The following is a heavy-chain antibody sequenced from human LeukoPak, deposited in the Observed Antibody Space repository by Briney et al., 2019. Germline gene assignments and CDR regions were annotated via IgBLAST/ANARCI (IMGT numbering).Heavy chain of an antibody. D-gene: IGHD6-19*01. J-gene: IGHJ4*02. V-gene: IGHV4-34*01. CDR2: INHSGSA. Sequence: SETLSLTCAVYGGSFSGYYWSWIRQPPGKGLEWIGEINHSGSANYNPSLKSRVTISVDTSKNQFSLKLSSVTAADTAVYYCATSGWYLLPGVYWGQGTLVTVSS. CDR1: GGSFSGYY. CDR3: ATSGWYLLPGVY.